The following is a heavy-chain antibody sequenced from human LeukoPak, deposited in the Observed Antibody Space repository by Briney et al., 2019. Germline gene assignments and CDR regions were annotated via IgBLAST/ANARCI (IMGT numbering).Heavy chain of an antibody. CDR3: ARKKWEPTSNDAFDI. CDR2: ISDSGHRT. J-gene: IGHJ3*02. V-gene: IGHV3-23*01. D-gene: IGHD1-26*01. CDR1: TFSFRNFA. Sequence: GGCLRLSRAASTFSFRNFAMSSVRLAPGKGLEWVSGISDSGHRTDYADSVEGRFTISRDNSKNTLYLQMDSLRAEDTALYYCARKKWEPTSNDAFDIWGQGTMVTVSS.